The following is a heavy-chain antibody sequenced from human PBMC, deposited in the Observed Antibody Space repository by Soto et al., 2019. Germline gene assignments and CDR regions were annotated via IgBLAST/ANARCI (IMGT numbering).Heavy chain of an antibody. Sequence: SETLSLTCTVSGGSISSSSYYWGWIRQPPGKGLEWIGSIYYSGSTYYNPSLKSRVTISVDTSKTQFSLKLGSVTAADTAVYYCARHRPFGAYGDYLDYWGQGTLVTVSS. D-gene: IGHD4-17*01. CDR2: IYYSGST. J-gene: IGHJ4*02. CDR3: ARHRPFGAYGDYLDY. V-gene: IGHV4-39*01. CDR1: GGSISSSSYY.